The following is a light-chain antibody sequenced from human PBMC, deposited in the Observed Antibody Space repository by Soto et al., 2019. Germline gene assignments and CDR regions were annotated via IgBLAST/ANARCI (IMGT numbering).Light chain of an antibody. CDR2: GAS. J-gene: IGKJ1*01. V-gene: IGKV3-20*01. Sequence: DIVMTQSPLSLPVTPGEPASISCRSSQSITSNLAWYQQKSGQAPRLLIYGASSRAAGIPDRFSGSGSGTDFTLTISRLEPEDFVVYHCQQYGDLPPTFGQGTKVDIK. CDR3: QQYGDLPPT. CDR1: QSITSN.